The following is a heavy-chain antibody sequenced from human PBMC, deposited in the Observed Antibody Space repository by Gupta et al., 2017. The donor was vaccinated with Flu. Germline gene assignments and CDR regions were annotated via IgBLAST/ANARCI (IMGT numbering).Heavy chain of an antibody. CDR3: AREFPCGGDCYVLDS. J-gene: IGHJ4*02. V-gene: IGHV1-69*01. D-gene: IGHD2-21*02. CDR1: GGTFSSES. Sequence: QVQLLHSGAEVKEPGSSFKVSCKASGGTFSSESITWVRQALGQGLEWMGGILPIIGATNYAQKFQDRVTITADESTRTAYMELSSXRXDDTAVXFCAREFPCGGDCYVLDSWGQGTLVSVYS. CDR2: ILPIIGAT.